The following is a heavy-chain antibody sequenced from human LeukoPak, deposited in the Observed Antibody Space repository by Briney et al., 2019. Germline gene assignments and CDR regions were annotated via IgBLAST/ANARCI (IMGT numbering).Heavy chain of an antibody. V-gene: IGHV3-48*01. CDR2: ITASGTAM. D-gene: IGHD1-14*01. CDR1: GFTFSSYS. Sequence: PGGSLRLSCAASGFTFSSYSMNWVRQAPGKGLEWVSHITASGTAMFYADSVKGRFTISRDNSKNTLYLQMNSLRAEDTAVYYCATAPPEVYYFDYWGQGTLVTVSS. J-gene: IGHJ4*02. CDR3: ATAPPEVYYFDY.